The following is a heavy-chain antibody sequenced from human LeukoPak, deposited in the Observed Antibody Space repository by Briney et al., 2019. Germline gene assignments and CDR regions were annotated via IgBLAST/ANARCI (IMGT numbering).Heavy chain of an antibody. Sequence: GGSLRPSCAASGFTFSSYAMSWVRQAPGKGLEWVSAISGSGGSTYYADSVKGRFTISRDNSKNTLYLQMNSLRAEDTAVYYCAKDQRSSSWYYFDYWGQGTLVTVSS. D-gene: IGHD6-13*01. J-gene: IGHJ4*02. V-gene: IGHV3-23*01. CDR2: ISGSGGST. CDR3: AKDQRSSSWYYFDY. CDR1: GFTFSSYA.